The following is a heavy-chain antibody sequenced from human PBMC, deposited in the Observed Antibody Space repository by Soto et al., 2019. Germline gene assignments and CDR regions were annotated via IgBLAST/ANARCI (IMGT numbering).Heavy chain of an antibody. V-gene: IGHV4-31*02. CDR2: IFHSGDT. CDR1: GGSIDTSDYY. Sequence: QVQLQESGPGLVKPSQTLSLACTVSGGSIDTSDYYWSWIRQQPGKDLEWIGYIFHSGDTYYNPSLTSRLAFSVDTSNNQFSLSLTSVTVADTAMYVCARHPRITRGWHFELWGRGTLVTVSS. CDR3: ARHPRITRGWHFEL. J-gene: IGHJ2*01. D-gene: IGHD1-20*01.